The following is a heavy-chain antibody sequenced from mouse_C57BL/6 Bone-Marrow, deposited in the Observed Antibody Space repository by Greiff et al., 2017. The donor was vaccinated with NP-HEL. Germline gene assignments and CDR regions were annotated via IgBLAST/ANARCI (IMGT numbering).Heavy chain of an antibody. CDR2: ISSGGSYT. Sequence: EVKLLESGGDLVKPGGSLKLSCAASGFTFSSYGMSWVRQTPDKRLEWVATISSGGSYTYYPDSVKGRCTISRDKAKNNLYLQMSRLKSEDTAMYYCARIYEGNYVGDDWGQGTSVTVSS. CDR3: ARIYEGNYVGDD. CDR1: GFTFSSYG. J-gene: IGHJ4*01. V-gene: IGHV5-6*02. D-gene: IGHD2-1*01.